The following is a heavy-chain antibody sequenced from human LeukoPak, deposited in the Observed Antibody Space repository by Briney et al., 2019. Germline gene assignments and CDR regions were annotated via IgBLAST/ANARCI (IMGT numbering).Heavy chain of an antibody. V-gene: IGHV3-49*04. CDR3: IRGTDSSRLVPYYFDY. CDR2: IKSKAYGGTT. J-gene: IGHJ4*02. CDR1: GFTFGDYA. Sequence: GGSLRLSCTASGFTFGDYAMSWVGQAPGKGLEWVGFIKSKAYGGTTEYAASVKGRFTISRDDSKSIAYQQMNSLKTEDTAVYYCIRGTDSSRLVPYYFDYWGQGTLVTVSS. D-gene: IGHD6-13*01.